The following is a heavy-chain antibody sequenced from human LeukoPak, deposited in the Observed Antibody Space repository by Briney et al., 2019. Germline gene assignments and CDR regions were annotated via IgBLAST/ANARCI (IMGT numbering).Heavy chain of an antibody. D-gene: IGHD3-3*01. CDR2: IYYSGST. J-gene: IGHJ3*02. CDR1: GGSISSGDYY. Sequence: SETLSLTCTVSGGSISSGDYYWSWIRQPPGKGLEWIGYIYYSGSTYYNPSLKSRVTISVDTSKNQFSLKMSSVTAADTAVHYCARAVVFWSGYSHQDHRDAFDIWGQRTMVTVSS. V-gene: IGHV4-30-4*08. CDR3: ARAVVFWSGYSHQDHRDAFDI.